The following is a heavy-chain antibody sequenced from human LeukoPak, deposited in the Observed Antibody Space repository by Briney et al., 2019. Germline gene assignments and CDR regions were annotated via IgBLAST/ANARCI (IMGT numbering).Heavy chain of an antibody. V-gene: IGHV2-5*08. D-gene: IGHD7-27*01. J-gene: IGHJ4*02. CDR3: AHDNWGSSDFDY. CDR2: IYWDDDK. Sequence: TLSLTCTVSGGSISSYYWSWIRQPPGKALEWLALIYWDDDKRYSPSLKSRLTITKDTSKNQVVLTMTNMDPVDTATYYCAHDNWGSSDFDYWGQGTLVTVSS. CDR1: GGSISSYYW.